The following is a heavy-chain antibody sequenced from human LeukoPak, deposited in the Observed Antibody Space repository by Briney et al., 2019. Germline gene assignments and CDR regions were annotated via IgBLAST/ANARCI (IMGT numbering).Heavy chain of an antibody. D-gene: IGHD6-19*01. CDR2: ISYDGSNK. Sequence: GGSLRLSCAASGFTFSSYGMHWVRQAPGKGLEWVAVISYDGSNKYYADSVKGRFTVSRDNSKNTLYLQMNSLRAEDTAVYYCAKVPLDSGWLVLDYWGQGALVTVSS. V-gene: IGHV3-30*18. CDR3: AKVPLDSGWLVLDY. CDR1: GFTFSSYG. J-gene: IGHJ4*02.